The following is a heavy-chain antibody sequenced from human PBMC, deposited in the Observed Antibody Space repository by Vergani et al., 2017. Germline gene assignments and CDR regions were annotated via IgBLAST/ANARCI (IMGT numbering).Heavy chain of an antibody. CDR3: ARVNTETMGHLFYYYYMDV. CDR1: GDSVISTDYH. CDR2: IDHTGRP. Sequence: QVQLQESGPGLVKPSETLSLTCTVSGDSVISTDYHWGWIRQPPGKGLEWVGDIDHTGRPDYNPSLKSRLTMSVDKSRNQFSLTLNSVTATDTAIYFCARVNTETMGHLFYYYYMDVWGQGTAVTFS. V-gene: IGHV4-38-2*02. D-gene: IGHD4-11*01. J-gene: IGHJ6*03.